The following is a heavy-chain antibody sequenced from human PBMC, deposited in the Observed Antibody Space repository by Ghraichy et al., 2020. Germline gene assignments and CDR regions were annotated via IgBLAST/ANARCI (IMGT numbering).Heavy chain of an antibody. V-gene: IGHV1-24*01. J-gene: IGHJ3*02. D-gene: IGHD1-1*01. Sequence: ASVKVSCKVSGYTLTELSMHWVRQAPGKGLEWMGGFDPEDGETIYAQKFQGRVTMTEATSTDTAYMELSSLRSEDTAVYYCATAVPGKDAFDIWGQGTMVTVSS. CDR2: FDPEDGET. CDR1: GYTLTELS. CDR3: ATAVPGKDAFDI.